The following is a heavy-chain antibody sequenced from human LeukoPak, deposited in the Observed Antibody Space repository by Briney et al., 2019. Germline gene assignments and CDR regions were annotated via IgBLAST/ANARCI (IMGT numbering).Heavy chain of an antibody. D-gene: IGHD2-2*01. CDR2: ITDGGTT. Sequence: PGGSLRLSCSASGFTFTNSWMSWVRQAPGKGLEWLGRITDGGTTDHAAPVKGRFTISRDDSKNILYLQLNSLKTEDTAVYYCTTSPLGYCTSNSCYAHFDSWGQGTLVTVSS. J-gene: IGHJ4*02. V-gene: IGHV3-15*01. CDR1: GFTFTNSW. CDR3: TTSPLGYCTSNSCYAHFDS.